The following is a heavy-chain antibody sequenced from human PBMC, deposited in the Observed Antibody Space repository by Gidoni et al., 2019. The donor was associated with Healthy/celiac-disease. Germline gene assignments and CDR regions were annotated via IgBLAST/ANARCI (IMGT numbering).Heavy chain of an antibody. CDR3: ARDPPNCTGGVCYYGRFDY. V-gene: IGHV3-48*01. J-gene: IGHJ4*02. CDR1: GFTFSSYR. D-gene: IGHD2-8*02. Sequence: EVQLVESGGGLVQPGGSLRLSCAASGFTFSSYRMNWVRQAPGKGLEWVSYISSSSSTIYYADSVKGRFTISRDNAKNSLYLQMNSLRAEDTAVYYCARDPPNCTGGVCYYGRFDYWGQGTLVTVSS. CDR2: ISSSSSTI.